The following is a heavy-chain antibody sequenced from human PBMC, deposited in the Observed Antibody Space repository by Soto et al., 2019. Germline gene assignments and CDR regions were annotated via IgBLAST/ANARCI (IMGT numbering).Heavy chain of an antibody. CDR3: AKALRHGSGSIPPYFDY. J-gene: IGHJ4*02. D-gene: IGHD3-10*01. CDR2: ISGSGGST. Sequence: GGSLRLSCAASGFTFSSYAMSWVRQAPGKGLEWVSAISGSGGSTYYADSVKGRFTISRDNSKNTLYLQMNSLRAEDTAVYYCAKALRHGSGSIPPYFDYWGQGTLVTVSS. V-gene: IGHV3-23*01. CDR1: GFTFSSYA.